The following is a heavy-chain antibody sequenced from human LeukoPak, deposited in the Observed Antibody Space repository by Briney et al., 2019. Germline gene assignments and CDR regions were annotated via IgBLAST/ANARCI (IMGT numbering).Heavy chain of an antibody. CDR1: GDSISSYY. V-gene: IGHV4-4*07. CDR3: ARDFSLEWLTSNPDAFDI. CDR2: IYSSGST. D-gene: IGHD3-3*01. J-gene: IGHJ3*02. Sequence: SETLSLTCTVSGDSISSYYWSWIRQPAGKGLEWIGRIYSSGSTNYNPSLKSRVAMSVDTSKNQFSLKLNSVTAADTAVYYCARDFSLEWLTSNPDAFDIWGQGTMVTVSS.